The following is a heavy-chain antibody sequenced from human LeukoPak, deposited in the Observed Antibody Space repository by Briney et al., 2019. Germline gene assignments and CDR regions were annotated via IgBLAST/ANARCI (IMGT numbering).Heavy chain of an antibody. V-gene: IGHV3-21*01. CDR2: ISSSSSYI. D-gene: IGHD4-17*01. J-gene: IGHJ4*02. Sequence: GGSLRLSCPASGFTFSSYSMNWVRQAPGKGLEWVSSISSSSSYIYYADSVKGRFTISRDNAKNSLYLQMNSLRAEDTAVYYCTRRATVIKNFDYWGQGTLVTVSS. CDR3: TRRATVIKNFDY. CDR1: GFTFSSYS.